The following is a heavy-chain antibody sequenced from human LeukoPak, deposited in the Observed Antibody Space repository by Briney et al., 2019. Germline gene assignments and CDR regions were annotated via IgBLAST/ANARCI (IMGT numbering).Heavy chain of an antibody. CDR1: GFTFSTFG. Sequence: QPGGSLSLPCAASGFTFSTFGMHGVRQAPGKGLEGVAFIRYDGGNKYYADSVKGRFTISRDNSKNTLYLQMGSLRAEDTAIYYCAKRIVVVDKVDTWGEGAPVTVSS. CDR3: AKRIVVVDKVDT. CDR2: IRYDGGNK. J-gene: IGHJ5*02. D-gene: IGHD3-22*01. V-gene: IGHV3-30*02.